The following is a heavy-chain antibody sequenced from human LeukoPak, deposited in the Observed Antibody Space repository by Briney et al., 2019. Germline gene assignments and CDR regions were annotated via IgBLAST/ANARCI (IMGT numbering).Heavy chain of an antibody. D-gene: IGHD4-17*01. CDR2: IIPIFGTA. J-gene: IGHJ5*02. CDR1: GYTFTSYG. CDR3: ARDVGPYGDYNINWFDP. Sequence: GASVKVSCKASGYTFTSYGISWVRQAPGQGLEWMGGIIPIFGTANYAQKFQGRVTITADESTSTAYMELSGLRSEDTAVYYCARDVGPYGDYNINWFDPWGQGTLVTVSS. V-gene: IGHV1-69*13.